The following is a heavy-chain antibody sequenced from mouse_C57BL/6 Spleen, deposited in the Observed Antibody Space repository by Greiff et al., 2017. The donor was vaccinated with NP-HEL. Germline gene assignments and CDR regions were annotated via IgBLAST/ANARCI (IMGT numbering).Heavy chain of an antibody. CDR1: GYTFTSYW. CDR2: IDPSDSET. CDR3: ARVGYSLYAMDY. J-gene: IGHJ4*01. V-gene: IGHV1-52*01. D-gene: IGHD4-1*01. Sequence: QVQLQQSGAELVRPGSSVKLSCKASGYTFTSYWMHWVKQRPIQGLEWIGNIDPSDSETHYNQKFKDKATLTVDKSSSTAYMQLSSLTSEDSAVYYCARVGYSLYAMDYWGQGTSVTVSS.